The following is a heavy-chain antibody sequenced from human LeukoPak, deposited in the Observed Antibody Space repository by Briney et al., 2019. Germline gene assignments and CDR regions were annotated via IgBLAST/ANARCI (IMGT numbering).Heavy chain of an antibody. CDR3: ARDLQRVRGPMAGY. CDR2: IYHSGST. CDR1: GGSISSGGYY. J-gene: IGHJ4*02. Sequence: SQTLSLTCTVSGGSISSGGYYWSWVRQPPGKGLEWIGYIYHSGSTYYNPSLKSRVTISVDTSKNQFSLKVSSVTAADTAVYYCARDLQRVRGPMAGYWGQGTLVSVSS. V-gene: IGHV4-30-2*01. D-gene: IGHD3-10*01.